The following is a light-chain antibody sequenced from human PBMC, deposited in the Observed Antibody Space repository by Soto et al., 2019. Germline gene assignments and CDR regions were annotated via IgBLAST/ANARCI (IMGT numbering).Light chain of an antibody. CDR3: QSYDSSLSGPV. CDR1: SSNIGAGYD. Sequence: QSVVTQPPPVSGAPGQRVTISCTGSSSNIGAGYDVHWYQQLPGTAPKLLIYGNNNRPSGVPDRFSGSKSGTSASLAITGLQVEDEADYYCQSYDSSLSGPVFGGGTKLTVL. J-gene: IGLJ2*01. V-gene: IGLV1-40*01. CDR2: GNN.